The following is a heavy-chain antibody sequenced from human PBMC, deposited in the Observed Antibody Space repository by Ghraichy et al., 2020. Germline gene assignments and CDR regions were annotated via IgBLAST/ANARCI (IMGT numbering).Heavy chain of an antibody. CDR2: ISGSGGST. D-gene: IGHD3-10*01. V-gene: IGHV3-23*01. CDR1: GFTFSSYA. CDR3: ARSNYYGSGGYDYYYGMDV. Sequence: GSLRLSCAASGFTFSSYAMSWVRQAPGKGLEWVSAISGSGGSTYYADSVKGRFTISRDNSKNTLYLQMNSLRAEDTAVYYCARSNYYGSGGYDYYYGMDVWGQGTTVTVSS. J-gene: IGHJ6*02.